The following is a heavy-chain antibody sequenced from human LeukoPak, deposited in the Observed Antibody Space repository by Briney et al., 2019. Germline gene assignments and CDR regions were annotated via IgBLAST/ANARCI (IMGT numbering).Heavy chain of an antibody. V-gene: IGHV4-61*02. J-gene: IGHJ1*01. D-gene: IGHD6-13*01. CDR3: ARDISSWYPAPYFQH. CDR2: SYTSGST. CDR1: GGSISSGDYY. Sequence: SQTLSLTCTVSGGSISSGDYYWSWIRQPPGKGLEWIGRSYTSGSTNYNPSLQSRVTMSVDTSKNQFSLKLSSVTAADTAVYYCARDISSWYPAPYFQHWGQGTLVTVSS.